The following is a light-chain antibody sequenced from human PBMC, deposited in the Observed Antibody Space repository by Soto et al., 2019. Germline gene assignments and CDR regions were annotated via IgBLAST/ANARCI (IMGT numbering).Light chain of an antibody. Sequence: DIHMTQSPSSLSASVGHLFTISCRASQVIGNDLAWYQVKPGKAPKLLIYAASTLESGVPSRFSATVSGTEFSLTITSLQPEDFATYYCQQLFDYPITFGQGTRLEIK. J-gene: IGKJ5*01. CDR1: QVIGND. CDR3: QQLFDYPIT. V-gene: IGKV1-17*01. CDR2: AAS.